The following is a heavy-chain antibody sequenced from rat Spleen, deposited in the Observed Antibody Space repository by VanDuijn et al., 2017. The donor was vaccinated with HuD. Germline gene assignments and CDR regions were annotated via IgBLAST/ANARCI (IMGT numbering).Heavy chain of an antibody. V-gene: IGHV5-58*01. CDR2: ISSDGFNT. CDR3: AVAGYGY. J-gene: IGHJ2*01. Sequence: EVQLVESGGGLVQPGRSLKLSCVASGFTFSSYWMYWVRQAPGKGLEWVSSISSDGFNTYYPVSVKGRFTISRANSENTVYLQMNSLRSEDTATYYCAVAGYGYWGQGVMVTVSS. CDR1: GFTFSSYW. D-gene: IGHD4-3*01.